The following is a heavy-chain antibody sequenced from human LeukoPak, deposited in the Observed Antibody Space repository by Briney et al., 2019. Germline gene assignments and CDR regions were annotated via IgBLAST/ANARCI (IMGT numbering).Heavy chain of an antibody. V-gene: IGHV1-69*04. D-gene: IGHD1-26*01. CDR2: IIPIFGIA. Sequence: SVKVSCKASGGTFSSYAISWVRQAPGQGLEWMGRIIPIFGIANYAQKFQGRVTITTDKSTSTAYMELSSLRSEDTAVYYCARGPKWELHPVFDYWGQGTLVTVSS. CDR3: ARGPKWELHPVFDY. J-gene: IGHJ4*02. CDR1: GGTFSSYA.